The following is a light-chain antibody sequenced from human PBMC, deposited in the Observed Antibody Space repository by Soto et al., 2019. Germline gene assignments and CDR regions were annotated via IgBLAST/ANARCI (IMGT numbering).Light chain of an antibody. V-gene: IGLV2-14*01. Sequence: QSVLTQPASVSGSPAQSITISCTGTIGDVGGYYYVSWSQQHPGKAPKLMIYEVSNRPSGVSNRFSGSKSGNTASLTISGLQAKDEADYYCSSYTTSSTYVFGTWTKVTV. J-gene: IGLJ1*01. CDR1: IGDVGGYYY. CDR3: SSYTTSSTYV. CDR2: EVS.